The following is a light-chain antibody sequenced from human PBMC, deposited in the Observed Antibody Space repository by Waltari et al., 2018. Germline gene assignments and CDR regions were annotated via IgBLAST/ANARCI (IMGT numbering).Light chain of an antibody. CDR1: KLGDKY. J-gene: IGLJ2*01. CDR3: QAWDSSTYHVV. CDR2: QDT. Sequence: SYELTQPPSVSVSPGQTASITCSGDKLGDKYACCYQQKPGQSPVVVLYQDTKRPAGIPERFSGSNSGNPATLTISGTQAMDEADYYCQAWDSSTYHVVFGGGTKLTVL. V-gene: IGLV3-1*01.